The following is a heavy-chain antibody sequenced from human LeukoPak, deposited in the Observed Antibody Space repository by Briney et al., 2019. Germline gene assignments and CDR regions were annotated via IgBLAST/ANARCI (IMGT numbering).Heavy chain of an antibody. D-gene: IGHD6-13*01. CDR2: IRSSGSII. Sequence: SLKISCAASGFLFSYYEMNWVRQAPGKRVEWGYYIRSSGSIICYADSVKGRFTISRDNAKNSLYLQMNSLRAEDTAVYYCARERVIAGSYDFDSWGQGTLVTVSS. CDR3: ARERVIAGSYDFDS. CDR1: GFLFSYYE. V-gene: IGHV3-48*03. J-gene: IGHJ4*02.